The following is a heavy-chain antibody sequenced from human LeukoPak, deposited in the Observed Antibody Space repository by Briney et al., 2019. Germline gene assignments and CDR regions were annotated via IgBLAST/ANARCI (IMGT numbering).Heavy chain of an antibody. D-gene: IGHD3-22*01. CDR2: IYHSGTT. CDR3: ARVIRGHYDSSGYCAY. J-gene: IGHJ4*02. Sequence: SGTLSLTCAVSGGSISSSNWWSWVRQPPGKGLEWIGEIYHSGTTKYSVSLKSRVTISVDKSKNQFSLKLSSVTAADTAVYYCARVIRGHYDSSGYCAYWGQGTLVTVSS. V-gene: IGHV4-4*02. CDR1: GGSISSSNW.